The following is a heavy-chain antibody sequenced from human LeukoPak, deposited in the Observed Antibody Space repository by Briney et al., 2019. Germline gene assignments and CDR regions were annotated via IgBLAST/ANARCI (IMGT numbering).Heavy chain of an antibody. CDR3: ARAPAEIGGYYPEYFRH. Sequence: GGSLRLSCAASGFTFSRYWMHWVRQAPGKGLVWVSRIKSDGSTNYADSVKGRFTISRDNAKNTVSLQMNSLRAEDTGVYYCARAPAEIGGYYPEYFRHWGQGTLVTVST. CDR2: IKSDGST. D-gene: IGHD3-22*01. V-gene: IGHV3-74*01. CDR1: GFTFSRYW. J-gene: IGHJ1*01.